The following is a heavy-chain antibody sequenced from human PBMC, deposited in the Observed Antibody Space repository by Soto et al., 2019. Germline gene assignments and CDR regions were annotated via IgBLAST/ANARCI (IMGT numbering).Heavy chain of an antibody. V-gene: IGHV3-15*07. CDR3: TTDPTGGWFDP. CDR1: GFTFSNAW. CDR2: IKSKTDGGTT. D-gene: IGHD4-17*01. Sequence: EVQLVESGGGLVKPGGSLRLSCAASGFTFSNAWMNWVRQAPGKGLEWVGRIKSKTDGGTTDYAAPVKGRFTISRDDLKNTLYRQINSLKIEDTALYYCTTDPTGGWFDPWGQGTLVTGSS. J-gene: IGHJ5*02.